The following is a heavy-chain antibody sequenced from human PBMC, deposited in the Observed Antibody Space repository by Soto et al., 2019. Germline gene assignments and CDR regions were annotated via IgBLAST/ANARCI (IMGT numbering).Heavy chain of an antibody. CDR3: ARGQDGEVDYYHYMEV. V-gene: IGHV1-8*01. CDR2: MNPNSGNT. Sequence: ASVKVSCKASGYTFTSYDINWVRQATGQGLEWMGWMNPNSGNTGYAQKFQGRVTMTRNTSISTAYMELSSLRSEDTAVYYCARGQDGEVDYYHYMEVWGKGTTVTVSS. D-gene: IGHD4-17*01. J-gene: IGHJ6*03. CDR1: GYTFTSYD.